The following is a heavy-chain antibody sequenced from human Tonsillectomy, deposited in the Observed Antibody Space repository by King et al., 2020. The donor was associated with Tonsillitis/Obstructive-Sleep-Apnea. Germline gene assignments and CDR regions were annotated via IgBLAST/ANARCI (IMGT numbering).Heavy chain of an antibody. Sequence: VQLVESGGGVVQPGRSLRLSCVASGFTFSSYGMHWVRQAPGKGLEWVAMIRFNGTNRYYADSVKGRFAISRDNSKNTLYLQMKSPRAEDTGLYYCARGVGTGWNAFDIWGQGTMATVSS. CDR2: IRFNGTNR. D-gene: IGHD3/OR15-3a*01. CDR1: GFTFSSYG. V-gene: IGHV3-33*01. J-gene: IGHJ3*02. CDR3: ARGVGTGWNAFDI.